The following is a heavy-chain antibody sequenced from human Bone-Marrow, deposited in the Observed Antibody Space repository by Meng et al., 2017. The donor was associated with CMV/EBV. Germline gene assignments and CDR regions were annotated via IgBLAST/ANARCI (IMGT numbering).Heavy chain of an antibody. CDR3: ARVGAKEYYYYGMDV. CDR2: INPSGGST. J-gene: IGHJ6*02. CDR1: GYTFTSYY. Sequence: ASVKVSCKASGYTFTSYYMHWVRQAPGQGLEWMGIINPSGGSTSYAQKFQGRVTMTRDTSISTAYMELSRLRSDDTAVYYCARVGAKEYYYYGMDVWGQGTTVTVSS. V-gene: IGHV1-46*01.